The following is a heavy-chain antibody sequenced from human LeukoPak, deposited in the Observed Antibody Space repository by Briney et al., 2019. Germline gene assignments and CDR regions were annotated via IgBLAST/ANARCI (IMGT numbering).Heavy chain of an antibody. CDR2: INPNSGGT. J-gene: IGHJ4*02. CDR3: ASTYYYGSVSRSRESDY. D-gene: IGHD3-10*01. CDR1: GYTFTGYY. V-gene: IGHV1-2*02. Sequence: GASVKVSCKASGYTFTGYYMHWVRQAPGQGLEWMGWINPNSGGTNYAQKFQGRVTMTRDTSISTAYMELSRLRSDDTAVYYCASTYYYGSVSRSRESDYWGQGTLVTVSS.